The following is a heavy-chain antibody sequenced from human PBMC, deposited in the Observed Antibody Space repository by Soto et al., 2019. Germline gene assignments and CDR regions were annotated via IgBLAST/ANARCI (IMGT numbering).Heavy chain of an antibody. V-gene: IGHV3-53*01. CDR1: GFTVSNNY. CDR2: IYSGGYT. J-gene: IGHJ4*02. CDR3: AAHPGGGGY. D-gene: IGHD3-10*01. Sequence: EVQLVESGGGLIQPGGSLRLSCAVSGFTVSNNYMSWVRQAPGKGLEGVSVIYSGGYTAYGDSVKGRFTISRDNSKNTLIPQMKSPGAPAPAVDYWAAHPGGGGYWGQGTLVTVSS.